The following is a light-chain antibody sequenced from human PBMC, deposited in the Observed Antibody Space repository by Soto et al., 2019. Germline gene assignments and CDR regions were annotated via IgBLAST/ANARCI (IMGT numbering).Light chain of an antibody. CDR3: QVWDRSNNHVL. V-gene: IGLV3-21*02. J-gene: IGLJ3*02. Sequence: SYELTQPPSVSVAPGQTAMITCGGNDIGSKTVHWYQQRPGQAPMLVVYDDRDRPSGIPARFSGSNSGSTATLTISRVEAGDEADYYCQVWDRSNNHVLFGGGTKLTVL. CDR1: DIGSKT. CDR2: DDR.